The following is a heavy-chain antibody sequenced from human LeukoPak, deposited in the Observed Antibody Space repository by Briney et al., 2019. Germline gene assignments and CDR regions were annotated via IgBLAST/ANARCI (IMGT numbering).Heavy chain of an antibody. CDR2: IRYDGSNK. D-gene: IGHD6-19*01. V-gene: IGHV3-30*02. CDR3: ARRRSGWYEGWFDP. J-gene: IGHJ5*02. Sequence: GGSLRLSCAASGFTFSSYGMHWVRQAPGKGLEWVAFIRYDGSNKYYADSVKGRFTISRDNSKNTLYLQMNSLRAEDTAVYYCARRRSGWYEGWFDPWGQGTLVTVSS. CDR1: GFTFSSYG.